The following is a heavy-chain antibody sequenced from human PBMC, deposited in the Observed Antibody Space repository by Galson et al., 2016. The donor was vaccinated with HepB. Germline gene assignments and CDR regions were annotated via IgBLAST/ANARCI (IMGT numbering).Heavy chain of an antibody. CDR2: VNPGADST. CDR3: ARDSGYGDHVIEY. V-gene: IGHV1-46*01. J-gene: IGHJ4*02. D-gene: IGHD5-12*01. CDR1: GYAFANYY. Sequence: SVKVPCKASGYAFANYYVHWVRQAPGQGLEWMGIVNPGADSTTSYAQKFRGRVTMTRDTSTSTVYMELSSLDLEDTAVYYCARDSGYGDHVIEYWGQGTLVTVSS.